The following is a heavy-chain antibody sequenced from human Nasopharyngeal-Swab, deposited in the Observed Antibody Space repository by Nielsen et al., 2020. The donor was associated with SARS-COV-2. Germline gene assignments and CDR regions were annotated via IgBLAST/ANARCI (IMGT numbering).Heavy chain of an antibody. J-gene: IGHJ6*02. CDR3: ASGGYGLYYYGMDV. CDR2: IIPIFGTA. Sequence: SVKVSCKASGGTFSSYAISWVRQAPGQGLEWMGGIIPIFGTASYAQKFQGRVTMTRDTSTSTVYMELSSLRSEDTAVYYCASGGYGLYYYGMDVWGQGTTVTVSS. CDR1: GGTFSSYA. D-gene: IGHD3-16*01. V-gene: IGHV1-69*05.